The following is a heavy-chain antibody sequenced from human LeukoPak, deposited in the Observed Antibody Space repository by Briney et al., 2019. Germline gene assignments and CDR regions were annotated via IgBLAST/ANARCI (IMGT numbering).Heavy chain of an antibody. V-gene: IGHV4-34*01. J-gene: IGHJ5*02. CDR1: GGSFSGYY. Sequence: PSETPSLTCAVYGGSFSGYYWSWIRQPPGRGLEWSGEINHSGSTNYNPSLKSRVTISVDTSKNQFSLKLSSVNAADTTVYYCARGDRHDFWSGYYTGLSWFDPWGQGTLVTVSS. CDR2: INHSGST. D-gene: IGHD3-3*01. CDR3: ARGDRHDFWSGYYTGLSWFDP.